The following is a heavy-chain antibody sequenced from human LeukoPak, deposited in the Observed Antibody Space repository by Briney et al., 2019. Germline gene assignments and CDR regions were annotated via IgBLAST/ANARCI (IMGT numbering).Heavy chain of an antibody. D-gene: IGHD3-22*01. CDR3: ARDYYDSSGYPYYYYMDV. CDR1: GFTFSSYW. Sequence: GGSLRLSCAASGFTFSSYWMHWVRHAPGKGLVWVSRINSDGSSTSYADSVKGRFTISRDNAKNTLYLQMNSLRAEDTAVYYCARDYYDSSGYPYYYYMDVWGKGTTVTVSS. J-gene: IGHJ6*03. V-gene: IGHV3-74*01. CDR2: INSDGSST.